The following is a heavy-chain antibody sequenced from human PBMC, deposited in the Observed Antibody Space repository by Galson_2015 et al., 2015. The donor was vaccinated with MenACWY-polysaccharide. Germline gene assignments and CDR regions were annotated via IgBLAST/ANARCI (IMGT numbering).Heavy chain of an antibody. CDR1: GFTFSNYH. D-gene: IGHD6-13*01. V-gene: IGHV3-69-1*01. CDR2: ISSSSTI. J-gene: IGHJ4*02. CDR3: ARVRIASRSFDY. Sequence: SLRLSCAASGFTFSNYHMNWVRQAPGKGLERASYISSSSTIYYADSVKGRFTISRDNAKNSLYLQMNSLRAEVTAVYYCARVRIASRSFDYWGQGTLVTVSS.